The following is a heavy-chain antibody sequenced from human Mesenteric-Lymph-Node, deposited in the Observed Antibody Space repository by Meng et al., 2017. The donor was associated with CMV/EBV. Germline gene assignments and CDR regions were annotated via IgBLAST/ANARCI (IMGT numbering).Heavy chain of an antibody. CDR2: ISYSGTA. J-gene: IGHJ5*02. V-gene: IGHV4-39*07. D-gene: IGHD3-10*01. CDR3: ARDKEVLWFGRAP. Sequence: ESLKIPCTVSGDSINSGHSYWGWIRQPPGKGLEWIGSISYSGTAYYNPSLKSRVTMSRDTSKNQFSLKLTSVTAADAAVYYCARDKEVLWFGRAPGGQGTLVTVSS. CDR1: GDSINSGHSY.